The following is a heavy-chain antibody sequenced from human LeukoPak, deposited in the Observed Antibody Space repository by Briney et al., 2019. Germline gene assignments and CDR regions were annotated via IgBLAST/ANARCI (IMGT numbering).Heavy chain of an antibody. CDR2: IYTSGST. D-gene: IGHD2-2*01. CDR1: GYSISNGYY. J-gene: IGHJ4*02. V-gene: IGHV4-4*07. Sequence: PSETLSLTCTVSGYSISNGYYWSWIRQPAGKGLEWIGRIYTSGSTNYNPSLKSRVTMSVDTSKNQFSLKLSSVTAADTAVYYCARFRKYQLLWKDYFDYWGQGTLVTVSS. CDR3: ARFRKYQLLWKDYFDY.